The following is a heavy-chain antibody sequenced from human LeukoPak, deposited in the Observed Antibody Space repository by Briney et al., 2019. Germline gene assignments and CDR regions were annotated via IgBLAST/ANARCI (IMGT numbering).Heavy chain of an antibody. CDR3: ARASSGWYSYFDY. D-gene: IGHD6-19*01. Sequence: ASVKVSCKASGYTFTGYYMHWVRQAPGQGLEWMGWINPNSGGTNYAQKFQGRVTMTRDTSISTAYMELSRLRSDDTAVYYCARASSGWYSYFDYWGQGTLVTVSS. CDR2: INPNSGGT. J-gene: IGHJ4*02. V-gene: IGHV1-2*02. CDR1: GYTFTGYY.